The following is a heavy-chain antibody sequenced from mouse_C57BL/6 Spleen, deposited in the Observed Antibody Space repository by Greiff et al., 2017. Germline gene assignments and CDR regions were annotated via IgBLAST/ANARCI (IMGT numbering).Heavy chain of an antibody. CDR1: GFTFSDAW. CDR3: TRGLRPYYFDY. CDR2: IRNKANNHAT. V-gene: IGHV6-6*01. J-gene: IGHJ2*01. D-gene: IGHD2-4*01. Sequence: EVMLVESGGGLVQPGGSMKLSCAASGFTFSDAWMDWVRQSPEKGLEWVAEIRNKANNHATYYAESVKGRFTISRDDSKSSVYLQMNSLRAEDTGIYYCTRGLRPYYFDYWGQGTTLTVSS.